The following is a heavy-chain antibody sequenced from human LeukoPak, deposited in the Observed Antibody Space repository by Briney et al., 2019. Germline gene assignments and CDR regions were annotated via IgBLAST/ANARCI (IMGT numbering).Heavy chain of an antibody. CDR3: AASTTRIAAAGTAFDI. D-gene: IGHD6-13*01. V-gene: IGHV1-2*02. J-gene: IGHJ3*02. CDR2: INPNTGET. CDR1: GYAFTGFY. Sequence: GSVRVSCKASGYAFTGFYLHWVRKAPGQGLESVGWINPNTGETGYAHKFQGRVTMTRDTSISTAYMELSRLRSDDTAVYYCAASTTRIAAAGTAFDIWGQGTMVTVSS.